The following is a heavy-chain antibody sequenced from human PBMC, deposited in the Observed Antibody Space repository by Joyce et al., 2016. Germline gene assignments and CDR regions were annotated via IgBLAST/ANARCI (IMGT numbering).Heavy chain of an antibody. CDR3: AKGPRIAARPNYYYYGMDV. CDR1: GFTFTNYA. CDR2: ISSSGGTT. D-gene: IGHD6-6*01. Sequence: EVQLLESGGALVQPGGSLRLSCAASGFTFTNYAMSWGRQAPGRGWEWVSSISSSGGTTHYADSVKGRFTISRDNSKNTLNLQVNSLRAEDTAIYYCAKGPRIAARPNYYYYGMDVWGQGTTVTVSS. V-gene: IGHV3-23*01. J-gene: IGHJ6*02.